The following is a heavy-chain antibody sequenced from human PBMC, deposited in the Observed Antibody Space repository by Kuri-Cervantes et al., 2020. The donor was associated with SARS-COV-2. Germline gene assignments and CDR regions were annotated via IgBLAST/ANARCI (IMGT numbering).Heavy chain of an antibody. CDR2: IYTSGST. J-gene: IGHJ5*02. V-gene: IGHV4-4*07. CDR3: ARGSCASESCWAGHWFDP. CDR1: GASINSHY. D-gene: IGHD2-15*01. Sequence: SETLSLTCTVSGASINSHYWSWIRQPPGKGLEWIGRIYTSGSTNYNPSLKSRVTISVDTSKNQFSLKLNSLAAADTAVYYCARGSCASESCWAGHWFDPWAREPWSPSPQ.